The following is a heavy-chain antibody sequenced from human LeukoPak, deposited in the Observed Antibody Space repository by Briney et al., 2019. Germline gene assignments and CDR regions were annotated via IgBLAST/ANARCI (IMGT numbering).Heavy chain of an antibody. CDR3: ARSVVGATWVAY. Sequence: ASVKVSCKASGYTFTGYYMHWVRQAPGQGLELMGWINPNSGGTNYAQKFQGRVTMTRDTSISTAYMELSRLRSDETAVYYCARSVVGATWVAYWGQGTLVTVSS. V-gene: IGHV1-2*02. CDR2: INPNSGGT. CDR1: GYTFTGYY. J-gene: IGHJ4*02. D-gene: IGHD1-26*01.